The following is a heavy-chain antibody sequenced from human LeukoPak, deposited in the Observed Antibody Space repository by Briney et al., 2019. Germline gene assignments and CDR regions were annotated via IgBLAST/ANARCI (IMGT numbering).Heavy chain of an antibody. J-gene: IGHJ4*02. CDR3: ARDLGGVAVNTFDY. Sequence: ASVKVSCKASGGTFSSYAISWVRQAPGQGLEWMGIINPSGGSTSYAQKFQGRVTMTRDTSTSTVYMELSSLRSEDTAVYYCARDLGGVAVNTFDYWGQGTLVTVSS. D-gene: IGHD3-16*01. CDR2: INPSGGST. CDR1: GGTFSSYA. V-gene: IGHV1-46*01.